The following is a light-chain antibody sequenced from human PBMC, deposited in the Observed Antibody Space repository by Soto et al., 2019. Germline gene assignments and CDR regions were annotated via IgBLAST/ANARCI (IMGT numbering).Light chain of an antibody. CDR3: HQYNTSPQT. CDR1: QSVLDRSNNKNY. V-gene: IGKV4-1*01. J-gene: IGKJ1*01. Sequence: DIVLTQSPDSLAVSLGEGATISCKSSQSVLDRSNNKNYLAWYQQKPGQPPKMLIYWASTRESGVPDRFSGSGSGTDFTLTISGLQSEDVAVYYCHQYNTSPQTFGQGTKVDIK. CDR2: WAS.